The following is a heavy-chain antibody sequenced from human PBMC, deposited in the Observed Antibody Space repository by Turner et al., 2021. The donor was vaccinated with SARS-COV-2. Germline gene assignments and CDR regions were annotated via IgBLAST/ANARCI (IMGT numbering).Heavy chain of an antibody. CDR3: AKDPNQWLLSEGYNWFDP. D-gene: IGHD5-12*01. V-gene: IGHV3-9*01. J-gene: IGHJ5*02. CDR1: GFTFNDYA. Sequence: EVQLVESGGGLVQPGRYMRPTCAASGFTFNDYAMHWLRPAPGKVLWWVSGITWNSGAVASADSVKGRFTISRDNAKNSLYLQMNLLRAEDTAFYYCAKDPNQWLLSEGYNWFDPWGQGTLVTVSS. CDR2: ITWNSGAV.